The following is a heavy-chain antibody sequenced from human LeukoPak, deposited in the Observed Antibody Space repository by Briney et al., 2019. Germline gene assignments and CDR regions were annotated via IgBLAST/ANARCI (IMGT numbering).Heavy chain of an antibody. J-gene: IGHJ6*03. CDR1: GFTLSSYD. Sequence: GGSLRLSCAASGFTLSSYDMHWVRQATGEGLEWVSAIGTAGDTYYPGSVKGRFTISRENAKSSLYLQMNSLRAGDTAVYYCARARYGSGSFYYYYYMDVWGKGTTVTISS. CDR3: ARARYGSGSFYYYYYMDV. CDR2: IGTAGDT. D-gene: IGHD3-10*01. V-gene: IGHV3-13*01.